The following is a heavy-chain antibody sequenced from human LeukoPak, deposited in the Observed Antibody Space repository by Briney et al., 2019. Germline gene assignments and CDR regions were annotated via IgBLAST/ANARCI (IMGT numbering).Heavy chain of an antibody. CDR3: ARKLHSGSYSSPIDY. CDR1: GGSVSSNSFY. D-gene: IGHD1-26*01. J-gene: IGHJ4*02. CDR2: IYYSGNS. V-gene: IGHV4-61*01. Sequence: PSETLSLTCTVSGGSVSSNSFYWTWIRQPPGKGLEWIGYIYYSGNSNYNPSLKSRVTISVDTSKNQFSLKLSSVTAADTAVYYCARKLHSGSYSSPIDYWGQGTLVTVSS.